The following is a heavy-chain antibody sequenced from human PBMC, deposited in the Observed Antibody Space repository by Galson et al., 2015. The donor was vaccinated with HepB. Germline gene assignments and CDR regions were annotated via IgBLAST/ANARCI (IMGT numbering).Heavy chain of an antibody. CDR3: AADRLSLLTGTTFNYYYYMDV. CDR1: GFTFTSSA. CDR2: IVVGSGNT. Sequence: SVKVSCKASGFTFTSSAVQWVRQARGQRLEWIGWIVVGSGNTNYAQKFQERVTITRDMSTSTAYMELSSLRSEDTAVYYCAADRLSLLTGTTFNYYYYMDVWGKGTTVTVSS. V-gene: IGHV1-58*01. D-gene: IGHD1-7*01. J-gene: IGHJ6*03.